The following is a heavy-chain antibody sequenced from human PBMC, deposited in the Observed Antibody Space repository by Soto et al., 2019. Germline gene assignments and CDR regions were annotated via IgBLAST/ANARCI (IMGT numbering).Heavy chain of an antibody. Sequence: GASVKLSCKASGYTFTRYTMNWVRQAPGQRLEWMGWINPDNGNTKSSQKFQDRVIITRDTSASTAYMDLGSLRSEDTAVYYCARGIATGQLDPWGQGTLVTVSS. D-gene: IGHD2-15*01. CDR1: GYTFTRYT. J-gene: IGHJ5*02. V-gene: IGHV1-3*01. CDR3: ARGIATGQLDP. CDR2: INPDNGNT.